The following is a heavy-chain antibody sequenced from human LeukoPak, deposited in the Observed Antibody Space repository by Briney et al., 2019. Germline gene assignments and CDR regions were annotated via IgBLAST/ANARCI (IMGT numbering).Heavy chain of an antibody. CDR3: AKDLGYCSSTSCYWDY. CDR2: ISGSGGST. CDR1: GFTFSGYV. V-gene: IGHV3-23*01. D-gene: IGHD2-2*01. J-gene: IGHJ4*02. Sequence: GGSLRLSCAASGFTFSGYVMTWVRQPPGKGLEWVSAISGSGGSTYYADSVKGRFTISRDNSKNTLYLQMNSLRAEDTAVYYCAKDLGYCSSTSCYWDYWGQGTLVTVSS.